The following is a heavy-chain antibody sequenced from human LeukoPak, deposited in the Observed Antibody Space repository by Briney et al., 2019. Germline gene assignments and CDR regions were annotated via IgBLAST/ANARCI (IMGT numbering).Heavy chain of an antibody. J-gene: IGHJ4*02. V-gene: IGHV3-23*01. D-gene: IGHD3-9*01. Sequence: GGSLRLSCAASGFTFSSYAMRWVRQAPGKGLEWVSAISGSGGSTYYADSVKGRFTISRDNSKNTLYLQMNSLGAEDTAVYYCAKVSRYFDWLLPFDYWGQGTLVTVSS. CDR2: ISGSGGST. CDR3: AKVSRYFDWLLPFDY. CDR1: GFTFSSYA.